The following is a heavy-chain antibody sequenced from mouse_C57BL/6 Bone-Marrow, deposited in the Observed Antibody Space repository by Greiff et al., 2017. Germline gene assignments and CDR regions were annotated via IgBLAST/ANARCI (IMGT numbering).Heavy chain of an antibody. Sequence: VQRVESGAELVRPGASVTLSCKASGYTFTDYEMHWVKQTPVHGLEWIGAIDPETGGTAYNQKFKGKAILTADKSSSTAYMELRSLTSEDSAVYYCTPSSYDFDYWGQGTTLTVSS. CDR3: TPSSYDFDY. CDR1: GYTFTDYE. J-gene: IGHJ2*01. CDR2: IDPETGGT. D-gene: IGHD1-1*01. V-gene: IGHV1-15*01.